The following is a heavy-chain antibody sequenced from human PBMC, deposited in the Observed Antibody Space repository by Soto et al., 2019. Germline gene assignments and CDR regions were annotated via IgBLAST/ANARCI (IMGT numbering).Heavy chain of an antibody. J-gene: IGHJ3*02. CDR1: GGTFSSYA. Sequence: QVQLVQSGAEVKKPGSSVKVSCKASGGTFSSYAISWVRQAPGQGLEWMGGLIPIFGTANYAQKFQGRVTITADESTSTAYMELSSLRPEDTAVYYCARAGSDFWSGTRPYDAFDIWGQGTMFAVSS. CDR2: LIPIFGTA. D-gene: IGHD3-3*01. V-gene: IGHV1-69*01. CDR3: ARAGSDFWSGTRPYDAFDI.